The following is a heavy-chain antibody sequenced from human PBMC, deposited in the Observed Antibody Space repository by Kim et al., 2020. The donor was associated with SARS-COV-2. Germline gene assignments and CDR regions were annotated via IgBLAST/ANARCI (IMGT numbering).Heavy chain of an antibody. CDR1: GFTFSSYA. V-gene: IGHV3-23*01. CDR3: AKDGEYDYVWGSYRPSDY. J-gene: IGHJ4*02. CDR2: ISGSGGST. D-gene: IGHD3-16*02. Sequence: GSLRLSCAASGFTFSSYAMSWVRQAPGKGLEWVSAISGSGGSTYYADSVKGRFTISRDNSKNTLYLQMNSLRAEDTAVYYCAKDGEYDYVWGSYRPSDYWGQGTLVTVSS.